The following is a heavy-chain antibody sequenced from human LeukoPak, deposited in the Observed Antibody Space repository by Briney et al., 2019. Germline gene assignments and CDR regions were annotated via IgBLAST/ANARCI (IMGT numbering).Heavy chain of an antibody. Sequence: GGSLRLSCAVSGFTFSNYWMSWVRRAPGKGLEWVANINQPGSQKYYVDSVTGRFTISRDNAKNSLYLEMNSLRAEDTAVYHCARAATTGTVDYWGQGTLVTVSS. CDR2: INQPGSQK. CDR1: GFTFSNYW. V-gene: IGHV3-7*01. J-gene: IGHJ4*02. D-gene: IGHD1-1*01. CDR3: ARAATTGTVDY.